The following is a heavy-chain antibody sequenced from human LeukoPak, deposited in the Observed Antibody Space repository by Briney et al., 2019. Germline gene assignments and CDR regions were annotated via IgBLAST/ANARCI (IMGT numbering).Heavy chain of an antibody. CDR3: ARGDQYYYDSGGYLPSDAFDI. V-gene: IGHV3-64*01. D-gene: IGHD3-22*01. J-gene: IGHJ3*02. CDR1: GFIFSNYA. CDR2: ISSNGDFT. Sequence: GGSLRLSCAASGFIFSNYAMHWVRQGPGKGLEYVSAISSNGDFTYYANSVKGRFTISRDNSKNTLYLQMGSLRAGDMAVYYCARGDQYYYDSGGYLPSDAFDIWGQGTMVTASS.